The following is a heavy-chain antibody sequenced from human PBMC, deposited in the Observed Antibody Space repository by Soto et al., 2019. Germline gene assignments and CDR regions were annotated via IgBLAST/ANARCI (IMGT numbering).Heavy chain of an antibody. CDR3: ARSPVLYYYGSGSYYYYGMDV. Sequence: GESLTISCKGSGYSFTSYWISWVRQMPGKGLEWMGRIDPSDSYTNYSPSFQGHVTISADKSISTAYLQWSSLKASDTAMYYCARSPVLYYYGSGSYYYYGMDVWGQGTTVTVSS. J-gene: IGHJ6*02. V-gene: IGHV5-10-1*01. CDR2: IDPSDSYT. D-gene: IGHD3-10*01. CDR1: GYSFTSYW.